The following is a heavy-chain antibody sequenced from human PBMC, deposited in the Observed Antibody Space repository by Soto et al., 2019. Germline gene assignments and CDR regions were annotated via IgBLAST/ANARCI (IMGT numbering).Heavy chain of an antibody. CDR3: AKVFSQYNYVGGSDYYGMDV. J-gene: IGHJ6*02. V-gene: IGHV1-69*13. D-gene: IGHD5-18*01. Sequence: ASVKVSCKECGGSFSSYASSWVRQATGQGLEWMGGIIPIFGTANYAQKFQGRVTITADESTSTAYMELSSLRSEDTAVYYCAKVFSQYNYVGGSDYYGMDVWGQGPTVTVSS. CDR2: IIPIFGTA. CDR1: GGSFSSYA.